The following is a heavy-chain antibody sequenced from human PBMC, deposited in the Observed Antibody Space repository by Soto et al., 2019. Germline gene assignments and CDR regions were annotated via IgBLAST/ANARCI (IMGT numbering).Heavy chain of an antibody. CDR2: ISYDGSNK. J-gene: IGHJ6*02. V-gene: IGHV3-30*18. D-gene: IGHD6-13*01. CDR1: GFTFSSYG. Sequence: PGGSLRLSCAASGFTFSSYGMHWVRQAPGKGLEWVAVISYDGSNKYYADSVKGRFTISRDNSKNTLYLQMNSLRAEDTAVYYCVKDVEQLVALYYYYYGMDVWGQGTTVTVSS. CDR3: VKDVEQLVALYYYYYGMDV.